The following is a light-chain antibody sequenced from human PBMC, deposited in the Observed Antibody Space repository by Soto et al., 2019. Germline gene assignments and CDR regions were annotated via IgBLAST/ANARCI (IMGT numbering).Light chain of an antibody. CDR2: WAS. CDR3: QQDYIHTLT. Sequence: THSSVALSGPREGRGIINCRSSQCVLYSSNNKNYLAWYQQKPGQPPKLLIYWASTRESGVPDRFSGSGSGTDFTLTISSLRAEDVAVYYCQQDYIHTLTFGGGTNVDIK. V-gene: IGKV4-1*01. J-gene: IGKJ4*01. CDR1: QCVLYSSNNKNY.